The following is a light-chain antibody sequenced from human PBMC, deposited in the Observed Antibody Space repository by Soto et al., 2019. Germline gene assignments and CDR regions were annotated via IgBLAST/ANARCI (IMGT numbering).Light chain of an antibody. Sequence: QSALTQPASVSGSPGQSITISCTGTSSDVGGYNYVSWYQQHPGKAPKIMIYEVSNRPSGVSNRFSGSKSGNTASLTISGLQAEDEADYYCSSYTSSSPYVFGTGTKLTVL. CDR3: SSYTSSSPYV. CDR2: EVS. CDR1: SSDVGGYNY. V-gene: IGLV2-14*01. J-gene: IGLJ1*01.